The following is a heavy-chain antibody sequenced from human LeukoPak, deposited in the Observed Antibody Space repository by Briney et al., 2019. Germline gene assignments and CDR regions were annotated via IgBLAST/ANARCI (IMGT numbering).Heavy chain of an antibody. CDR3: AKDSGWILFMD. CDR2: ISSSSSYI. Sequence: GGSLRLSCAASGFTFTSYSMNWVRQAPGKGLEWVSSISSSSSYIYYADSVKGRFTISRDNAKNSLYLQMNSLRAEDTAVYYCAKDSGWILFMDWGQGAVVTVSS. J-gene: IGHJ4*02. V-gene: IGHV3-21*04. D-gene: IGHD2/OR15-2a*01. CDR1: GFTFTSYS.